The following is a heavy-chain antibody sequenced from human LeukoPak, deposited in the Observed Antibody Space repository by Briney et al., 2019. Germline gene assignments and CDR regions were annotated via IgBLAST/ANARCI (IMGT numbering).Heavy chain of an antibody. D-gene: IGHD3-10*01. CDR3: AKDSYGSGSYYSYYFDY. J-gene: IGHJ4*02. V-gene: IGHV3-23*01. CDR1: GFTLSSYA. Sequence: PGGSLSLSXAASGFTLSSYAMSWVRQSPGKGREWWSAISGSVVRTYYADSVKGRFTISRDNSKNTLYLQMNSLRAEDTAVYYCAKDSYGSGSYYSYYFDYWGQGTLVTVSS. CDR2: ISGSVVRT.